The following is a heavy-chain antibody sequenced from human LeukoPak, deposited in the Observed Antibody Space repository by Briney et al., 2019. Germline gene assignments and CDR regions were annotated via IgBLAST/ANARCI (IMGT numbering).Heavy chain of an antibody. CDR3: ARDNHWVFDY. CDR1: GHTFTSYA. D-gene: IGHD7-27*01. Sequence: GASVKVSCKASGHTFTSYAMHWVRQAPGQRLEWMGWINAGNGNTKYSQKLQGRVTMTTDTSTSTAYMELRSLRSDDTAVYYCARDNHWVFDYWGQGTLVTVSS. V-gene: IGHV1-3*01. CDR2: INAGNGNT. J-gene: IGHJ4*02.